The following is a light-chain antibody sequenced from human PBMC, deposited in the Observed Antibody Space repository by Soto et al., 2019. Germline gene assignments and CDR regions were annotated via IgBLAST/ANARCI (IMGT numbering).Light chain of an antibody. V-gene: IGLV2-14*01. Sequence: QSALTQPASVSGSPGQPITISCTGTSSDVGANNYVSWYQHHPGKAPKLLIYEVSNRPSGVSSRFSGSKSGNTASLTISGIQAEDEADYYCSSYLNRITFVVFGGGTQLTVL. CDR2: EVS. J-gene: IGLJ2*01. CDR3: SSYLNRITFVV. CDR1: SSDVGANNY.